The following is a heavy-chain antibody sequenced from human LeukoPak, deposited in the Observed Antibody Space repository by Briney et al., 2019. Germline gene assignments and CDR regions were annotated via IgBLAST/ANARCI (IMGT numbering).Heavy chain of an antibody. CDR2: INPNSGGT. D-gene: IGHD3-3*01. J-gene: IGHJ5*02. V-gene: IGHV1-2*06. CDR1: GYTFTGYY. Sequence: ASVKVSCKASGYTFTGYYMHWVRQAPGQGLEWMGRINPNSGGTNYAQKFQGRVTMTRDTSISTAYMELSRLRSDDTAVYYCARGLDYDFWSGYDPWGQGTLVTVSS. CDR3: ARGLDYDFWSGYDP.